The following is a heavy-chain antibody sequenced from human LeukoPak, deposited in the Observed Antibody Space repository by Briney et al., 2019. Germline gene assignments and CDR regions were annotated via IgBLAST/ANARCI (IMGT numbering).Heavy chain of an antibody. D-gene: IGHD2-2*01. J-gene: IGHJ5*02. Sequence: GASVKVSCKASGYTFTGYYMHWVRQAPGQGLEWMGWINPNSGGTNYAQKFQGRVTMTRDTSISTAYMELSRLRSDDPAVYYCAREARYCSSTSCSLNWFDPWGQGTLVTVSS. CDR3: AREARYCSSTSCSLNWFDP. CDR1: GYTFTGYY. CDR2: INPNSGGT. V-gene: IGHV1-2*02.